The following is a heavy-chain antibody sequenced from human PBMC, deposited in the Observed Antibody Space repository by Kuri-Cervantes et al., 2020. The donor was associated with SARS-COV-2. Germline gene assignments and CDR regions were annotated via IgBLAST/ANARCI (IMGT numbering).Heavy chain of an antibody. CDR3: ARGGHFTNGVSFGDFYFGL. CDR1: GFTFSDYW. Sequence: GESLKISCAVSGFTFSDYWMTWVRQAPGKGLEWVSYISSSGSTIYYADSVKGRFTISRDNAKNSLYLQMNSLRAEDTAVYYCARGGHFTNGVSFGDFYFGLWGRGALVTVSS. CDR2: ISSSGSTI. J-gene: IGHJ2*01. V-gene: IGHV3-11*04. D-gene: IGHD2-8*01.